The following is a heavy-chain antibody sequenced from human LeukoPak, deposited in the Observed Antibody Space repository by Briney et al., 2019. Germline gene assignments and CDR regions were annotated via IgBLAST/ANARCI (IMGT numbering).Heavy chain of an antibody. CDR2: ISYIGTT. Sequence: PSETLSLTCAVSDDSFSSHYWTWIRQPPGKGLEWTGYISYIGTTNYNPSLKSRVTISIDTSKNQFSLKLSSVTAADTAVYYCARDLVTVTKGFDFWGQGTMVSVSS. V-gene: IGHV4-59*11. CDR1: DDSFSSHY. J-gene: IGHJ3*01. D-gene: IGHD4-17*01. CDR3: ARDLVTVTKGFDF.